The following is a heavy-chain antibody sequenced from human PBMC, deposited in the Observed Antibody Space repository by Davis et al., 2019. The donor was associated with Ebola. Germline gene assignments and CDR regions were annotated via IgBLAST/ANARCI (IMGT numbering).Heavy chain of an antibody. CDR3: SMLPAASYAFDI. CDR2: ISFDGSEK. Sequence: GGSLRLSCAASGFTFSTYPMHWVRQAPGKGLEWVSLISFDGSEKYYTPSVEGRFTISRDNSKDTLYLQMNGLRDEDTAVYFCSMLPAASYAFDIWGQGTKVTVSS. CDR1: GFTFSTYP. J-gene: IGHJ3*02. D-gene: IGHD2-2*01. V-gene: IGHV3-30*04.